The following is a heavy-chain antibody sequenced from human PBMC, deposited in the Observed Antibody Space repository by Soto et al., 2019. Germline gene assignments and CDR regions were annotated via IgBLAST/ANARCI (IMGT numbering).Heavy chain of an antibody. D-gene: IGHD1-1*01. CDR2: INAGNDDT. CDR3: ARGVRMGTLLSYYYGMDV. Sequence: QVQLVQSGAEVKKPGASVKVSCKASGYTFTAYGLHWVRQAPGQRLEWMGWINAGNDDTKYSQKFQGRFTITRDTSATTAYMELSRLRSEDTASSYSARGVRMGTLLSYYYGMDVWGQGTTVTVSS. CDR1: GYTFTAYG. J-gene: IGHJ6*02. V-gene: IGHV1-3*01.